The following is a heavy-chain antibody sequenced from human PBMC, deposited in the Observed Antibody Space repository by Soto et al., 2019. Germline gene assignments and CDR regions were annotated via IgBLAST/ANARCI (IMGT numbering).Heavy chain of an antibody. Sequence: QVQLVQSGAEVKKPGSSVKVSCKASGGTFSSYAISWVRQAPGQGLEWMGGIIPISGTANYAQKCQGRVTITADESTSTAYMELSSLRSEDTAVYYCARSHGSSTSLEIYYYYYYGMDVWGQGTTVTVSS. CDR1: GGTFSSYA. D-gene: IGHD2-2*01. CDR2: IIPISGTA. CDR3: ARSHGSSTSLEIYYYYYYGMDV. J-gene: IGHJ6*02. V-gene: IGHV1-69*01.